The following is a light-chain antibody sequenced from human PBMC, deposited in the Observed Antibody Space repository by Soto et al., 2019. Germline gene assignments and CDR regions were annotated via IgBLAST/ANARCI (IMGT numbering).Light chain of an antibody. CDR2: VAS. Sequence: ILLTQSPGSLSLSPWDRATLSCRASQRFSSTFFAWYQQKPGHAPRLLIYVASSRATGSPERFSGSRFGTSFTLSISRLEPEDFSVYYCQHYASSVTFGHGTKVEIK. V-gene: IGKV3-20*01. CDR1: QRFSSTF. CDR3: QHYASSVT. J-gene: IGKJ1*01.